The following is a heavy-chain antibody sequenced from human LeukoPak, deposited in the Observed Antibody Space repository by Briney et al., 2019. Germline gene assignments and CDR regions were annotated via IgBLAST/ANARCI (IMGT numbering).Heavy chain of an antibody. CDR2: IYYSGST. Sequence: PSETLSLTXTVSGGSISSYYWSWIGQPPGKGLEWIGYIYYSGSTNYNPSLKSRVTISVDTSKNQFSLKLSSVTAADTAVYYCANGVTGAYYYYYYMDVWGKGTTVTVSS. V-gene: IGHV4-59*01. D-gene: IGHD1-20*01. CDR3: ANGVTGAYYYYYYMDV. J-gene: IGHJ6*03. CDR1: GGSISSYY.